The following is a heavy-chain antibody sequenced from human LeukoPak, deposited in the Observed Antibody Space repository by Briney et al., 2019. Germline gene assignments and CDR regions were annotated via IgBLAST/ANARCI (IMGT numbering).Heavy chain of an antibody. CDR3: AREMRVVIAAYYFDY. CDR2: TYYRSEWYT. D-gene: IGHD2-21*01. CDR1: GDSVSSNSAA. J-gene: IGHJ4*02. Sequence: SQTLSLTCAVSGDSVSSNSAAWNWIRQSPSRGLEWLGRTYYRSEWYTDYAVSVKSRITINPDTSKNQFSLQLNSVTPEDTAVYYCAREMRVVIAAYYFDYWGQGTLVTVSS. V-gene: IGHV6-1*01.